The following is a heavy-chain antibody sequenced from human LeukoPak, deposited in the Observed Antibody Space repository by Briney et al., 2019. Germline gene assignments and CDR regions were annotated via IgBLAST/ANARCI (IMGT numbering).Heavy chain of an antibody. Sequence: GASVKVSCKASGYTFTSYDINWMRQATGQGLEWMGWMNPNSGNTGYAQKFQGRVTITRNTSISTAYMELSSLTSEDTAVYYCARGDRLGATVVYYYYMDVWGKGTTVTVSS. CDR1: GYTFTSYD. V-gene: IGHV1-8*03. CDR2: MNPNSGNT. CDR3: ARGDRLGATVVYYYYMDV. J-gene: IGHJ6*03. D-gene: IGHD1-26*01.